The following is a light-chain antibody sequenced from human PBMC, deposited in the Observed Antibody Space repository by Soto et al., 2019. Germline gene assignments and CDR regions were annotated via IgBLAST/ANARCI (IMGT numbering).Light chain of an antibody. Sequence: VSPGEIATLSCRASQSISDTLAWYQQKPGQAPRLLIYGASRRATGFPARFSGSGSGTDFTLTISCLQSEDFAVYCCQQDDKWPWRLGQGSKVEI. CDR2: GAS. CDR1: QSISDT. J-gene: IGKJ1*01. CDR3: QQDDKWPWR. V-gene: IGKV3-15*01.